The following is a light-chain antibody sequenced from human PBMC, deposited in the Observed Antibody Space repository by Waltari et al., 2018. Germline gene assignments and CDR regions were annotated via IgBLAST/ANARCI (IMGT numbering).Light chain of an antibody. V-gene: IGKV1-33*01. Sequence: DIPMTQSPSSLSASVGDRLTITCQASQDISNYLNWDQQKPGKAPKLLIYDASNLETGVPSRFSGSGSGTDFTFTISSLQPEDIATYYCQQYDNLLWTFGQGTKVEIK. CDR2: DAS. CDR1: QDISNY. J-gene: IGKJ1*01. CDR3: QQYDNLLWT.